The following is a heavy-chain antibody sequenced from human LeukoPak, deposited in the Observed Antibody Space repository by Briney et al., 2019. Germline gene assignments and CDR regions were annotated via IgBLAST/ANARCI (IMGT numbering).Heavy chain of an antibody. CDR2: INHSGST. J-gene: IGHJ4*02. CDR3: ARGLRAPSRGWFGELLGGYYFDY. V-gene: IGHV4-34*01. D-gene: IGHD3-10*01. Sequence: PSETLSLTCAVYGGSFSGYYWSWIRQPPGKGLEWIGEINHSGSTNYNPSLKSRVTISVDTFKNQFSLKLSSVTAADTAVYYCARGLRAPSRGWFGELLGGYYFDYWGQGTLVTVSS. CDR1: GGSFSGYY.